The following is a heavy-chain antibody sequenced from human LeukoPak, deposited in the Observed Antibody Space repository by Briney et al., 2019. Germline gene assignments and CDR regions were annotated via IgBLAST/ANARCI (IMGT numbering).Heavy chain of an antibody. CDR2: ISDSSTTI. D-gene: IGHD3-3*01. J-gene: IGHJ4*02. CDR3: ARDRGGAYDFWSGYYTGYFDY. V-gene: IGHV3-48*01. CDR1: GFTFSSYN. Sequence: GGSLRLSCAVSGFTFSSYNMNWVRQAPGKGLEWVSYISDSSTTIYYADSVKGRFTISRDNAKNSLYLQMNSLRAEDTAVYYCARDRGGAYDFWSGYYTGYFDYWGQGTLVPVSS.